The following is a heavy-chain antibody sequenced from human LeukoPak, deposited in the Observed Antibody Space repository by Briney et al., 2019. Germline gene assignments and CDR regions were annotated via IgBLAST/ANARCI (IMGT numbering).Heavy chain of an antibody. V-gene: IGHV4-30-2*01. CDR2: IYHSGST. D-gene: IGHD3-9*01. CDR1: GGSISSGGYS. CDR3: ARLTNDAFDI. J-gene: IGHJ3*02. Sequence: SETLSLTCAVSGGSISSGGYSWSWIRQPPGKGLEWIGYIYHSGSTHYNPSLKSRVTISVDRSKNQFSLKLSSVTAADTAVYYCARLTNDAFDIWGQGTMVTVSS.